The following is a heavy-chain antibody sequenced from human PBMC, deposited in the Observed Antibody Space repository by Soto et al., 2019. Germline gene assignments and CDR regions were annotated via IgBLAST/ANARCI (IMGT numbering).Heavy chain of an antibody. V-gene: IGHV2-5*02. J-gene: IGHJ4*02. Sequence: QITLKESGPTLVKPTQTLTLTCTFSGFSLSTSGVGVGWIRQPPGKALEWLALIYWDDDKRYSPSLKSRLTFTKDTFKNQVVLTMTNMVPVDTGTYYCVNRRNQWLVFDYWGQGTLVTVSS. CDR2: IYWDDDK. CDR1: GFSLSTSGVG. CDR3: VNRRNQWLVFDY. D-gene: IGHD6-19*01.